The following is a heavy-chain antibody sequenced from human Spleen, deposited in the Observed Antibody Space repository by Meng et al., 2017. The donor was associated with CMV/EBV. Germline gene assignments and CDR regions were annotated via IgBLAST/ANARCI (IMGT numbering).Heavy chain of an antibody. V-gene: IGHV3-30*02. Sequence: VRLVESGGGLVQPGGSLRLSCAASGFTVSSNYMSWVRQAPGKGLEWVAFIRYDGSNKYYADSVKGRFTISRDNSKNTLYLQMNSLRTEDTAVYYCAKGRENHGWGQGTLVTVSS. J-gene: IGHJ4*02. D-gene: IGHD1-14*01. CDR2: IRYDGSNK. CDR1: GFTVSSNY. CDR3: AKGRENHG.